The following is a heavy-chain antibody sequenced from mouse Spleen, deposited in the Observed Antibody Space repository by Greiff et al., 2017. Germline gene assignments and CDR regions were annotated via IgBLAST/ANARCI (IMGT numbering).Heavy chain of an antibody. D-gene: IGHD2-3*01. V-gene: IGHV1-64*01. Sequence: QVQLKQPGAELVKPGASVKLSCKASGYTFTSYWMHWVKQRPGQGLEWIGMIHPNSGSTNYNEKFKSKATLTVDKSSSTAYMQLSSLTSEDSAVYYCARRAHDGYYHFDYWGQGTTLTVSS. J-gene: IGHJ2*01. CDR1: GYTFTSYW. CDR2: IHPNSGST. CDR3: ARRAHDGYYHFDY.